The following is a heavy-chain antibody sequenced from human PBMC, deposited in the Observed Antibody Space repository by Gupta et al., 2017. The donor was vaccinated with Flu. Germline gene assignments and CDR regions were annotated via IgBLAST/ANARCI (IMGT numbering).Heavy chain of an antibody. CDR3: ARATAVAGPGNY. V-gene: IGHV1-18*01. CDR2: IAVYHGLT. J-gene: IGHJ4*02. D-gene: IGHD6-19*01. CDR1: RYPFSTSG. Sequence: VQLVQSGAEVGKACASVTVYCKASRYPFSTSGISWVYQAPGQGLEWMGWIAVYHGLTNYPQKFQGRVNMTSDRSISTAYMELKNLRSDDTAVYYCARATAVAGPGNYWGQGTLVTVSS.